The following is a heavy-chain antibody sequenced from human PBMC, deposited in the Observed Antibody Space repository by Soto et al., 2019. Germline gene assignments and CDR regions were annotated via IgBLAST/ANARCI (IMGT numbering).Heavy chain of an antibody. CDR1: GYTFTSYA. Sequence: QVQLVQSGAEVKKPGASVKVSCKASGYTFTSYAMHWLRQAPGQRLEWMGWINAGNGNTKYSQKFQGRVTITRDTSASTAYMELSSLRSEDTAVYYCARDGWIQLWNVFDYWGQGTLVTVSS. CDR2: INAGNGNT. D-gene: IGHD5-18*01. CDR3: ARDGWIQLWNVFDY. J-gene: IGHJ4*02. V-gene: IGHV1-3*01.